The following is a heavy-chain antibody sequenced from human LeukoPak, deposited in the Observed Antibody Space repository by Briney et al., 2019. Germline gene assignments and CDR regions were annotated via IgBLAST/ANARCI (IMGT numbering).Heavy chain of an antibody. CDR1: GFTLSDYY. V-gene: IGHV3-11*01. Sequence: GGSLRLSCAASGFTLSDYYMSWIRQAPGKGLEWVSFISSGGTTIYYADSVKGRFTISRDNAKNSLYLQMNSLRAEDTAVYYCARDTALSGTRRVYDYWGQGTLVTVSS. CDR3: ARDTALSGTRRVYDY. CDR2: ISSGGTTI. D-gene: IGHD1-7*01. J-gene: IGHJ4*02.